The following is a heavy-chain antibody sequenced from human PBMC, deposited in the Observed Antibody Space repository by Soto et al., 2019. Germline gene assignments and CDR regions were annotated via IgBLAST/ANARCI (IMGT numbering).Heavy chain of an antibody. CDR2: INPSGGST. D-gene: IGHD3-3*01. CDR3: ARESKGVSGYYDVVWYY. J-gene: IGHJ4*02. Sequence: VASVKVSCKASGYTFTTHYIHWLRQAPGQGLEWMGMINPSGGSTNYAQKFQGRVTMTRDTSTSTVYMELSSLRSDDTAVYYCARESKGVSGYYDVVWYYWGQGALVTVSS. V-gene: IGHV1-46*01. CDR1: GYTFTTHY.